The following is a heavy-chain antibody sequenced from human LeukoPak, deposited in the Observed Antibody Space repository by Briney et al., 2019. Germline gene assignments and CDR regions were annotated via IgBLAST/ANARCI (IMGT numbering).Heavy chain of an antibody. CDR1: GFTFDDYA. V-gene: IGHV3-9*01. Sequence: GGSLRLSCAASGFTFDDYAMHWVRRAPGKGLEWVSGISWNSGSIGYADSVKGRFTISRDNAKNSLYLQMSNLRAGDTAVYFCARGGGLDVWGQGATVTVSS. CDR2: ISWNSGSI. CDR3: ARGGGLDV. D-gene: IGHD3-16*01. J-gene: IGHJ6*02.